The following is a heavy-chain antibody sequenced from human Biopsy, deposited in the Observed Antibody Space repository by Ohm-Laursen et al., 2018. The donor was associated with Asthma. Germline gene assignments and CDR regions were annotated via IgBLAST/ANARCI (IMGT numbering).Heavy chain of an antibody. CDR1: GFSISSYG. Sequence: SLRLSCAASGFSISSYGMHWVRQAPGKGLEWVTLIWYDGSKEYYSESVKGRFTIARDNSKNTLSLQMNSLTAEDTAVYYCAREGVAGTHIEDWGQGTLVTVSS. CDR3: AREGVAGTHIED. D-gene: IGHD6-19*01. J-gene: IGHJ4*02. V-gene: IGHV3-33*01. CDR2: IWYDGSKE.